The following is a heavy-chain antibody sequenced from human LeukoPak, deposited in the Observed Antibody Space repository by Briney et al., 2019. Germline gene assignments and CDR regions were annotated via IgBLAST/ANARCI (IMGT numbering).Heavy chain of an antibody. CDR3: ANPVLRAGPL. V-gene: IGHV3-23*01. CDR1: GFTFSSYA. D-gene: IGHD3-9*01. Sequence: GGSLRLSCAASGFTFSSYAMSWVRQAPGKGLEWVSAISGSGGSTYYADSVKGRFTISRDNSKNTLYLQMTSLRAEDKAVYYCANPVLRAGPLWGQGTLVTVSS. J-gene: IGHJ4*02. CDR2: ISGSGGST.